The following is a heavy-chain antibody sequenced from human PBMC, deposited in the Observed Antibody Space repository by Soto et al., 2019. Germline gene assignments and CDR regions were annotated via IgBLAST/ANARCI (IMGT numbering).Heavy chain of an antibody. CDR3: ANLPYPSDSTGYYYGRLSAWIDF. Sequence: EVQLLESGGGLIQPGGSLRLSCAASGFMFSSYAMSWVRQAPGKGLEWVSSISASGGTANLADSVEGRCTISRDNSKSRLKSQMNSFGAEDTAVYYCANLPYPSDSTGYYYGRLSAWIDFWGQGTLVTVSS. J-gene: IGHJ5*01. D-gene: IGHD3-22*01. CDR1: GFMFSSYA. CDR2: ISASGGTA. V-gene: IGHV3-23*01.